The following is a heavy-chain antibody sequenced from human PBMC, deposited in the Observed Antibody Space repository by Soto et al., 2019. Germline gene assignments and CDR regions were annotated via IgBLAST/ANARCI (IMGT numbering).Heavy chain of an antibody. CDR1: GFSLSTGAVA. Sequence: QITLKESGPTLVKPTQTLTLTCTFSGFSLSTGAVAVGWIRQPPGKALEWLALIYWDDDKRYSPSLKSRLTITKDTSKNQVVLTMTNMDPVDTATYYCAHMSQLAARWLFDPWGQGTLVTVSS. V-gene: IGHV2-5*02. D-gene: IGHD6-6*01. CDR2: IYWDDDK. J-gene: IGHJ5*02. CDR3: AHMSQLAARWLFDP.